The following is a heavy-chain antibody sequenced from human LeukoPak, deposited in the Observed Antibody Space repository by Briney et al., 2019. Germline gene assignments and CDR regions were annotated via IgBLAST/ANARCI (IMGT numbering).Heavy chain of an antibody. V-gene: IGHV1-69*04. D-gene: IGHD4-23*01. CDR2: IIPILGIA. CDR3: ARQVGYGGNSIPSPFDY. CDR1: GGTFSSYA. J-gene: IGHJ4*02. Sequence: GASVKVSCKASGGTFSSYAISWVRQAPGQGLEWMGRIIPILGIANYAQKFQGRVTITADKSTSTAYMELSSLRSEDTAVYYCARQVGYGGNSIPSPFDYWGQGTLVTVSS.